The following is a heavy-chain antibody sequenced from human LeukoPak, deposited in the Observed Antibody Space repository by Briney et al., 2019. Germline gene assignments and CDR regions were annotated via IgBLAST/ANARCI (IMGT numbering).Heavy chain of an antibody. V-gene: IGHV3-20*04. CDR1: GFTFEDYG. CDR3: ARHPGPFVI. CDR2: INWNGGST. Sequence: GGSLRLSCAASGFTFEDYGMSWVRHAPGKGVEWVSGINWNGGSTEYADSVKGRFTITRDNAKKSVYLKMDSLSAGDTALYYCARHPGPFVIWGQGTMVTVPS. J-gene: IGHJ3*02.